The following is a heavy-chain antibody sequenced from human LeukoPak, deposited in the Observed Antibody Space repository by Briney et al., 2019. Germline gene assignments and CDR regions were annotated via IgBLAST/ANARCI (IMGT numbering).Heavy chain of an antibody. CDR1: GFTFSSYG. Sequence: PGGSLRLSCAASGFTFSSYGMHWVRQAPGKGLEWVAVISYDGSNKYYADSVKGRFTISRDNSKNTLYLQMNSLRAEDTAVYYCARFLGIAAPFDYWGQGTLVTVSS. D-gene: IGHD6-13*01. CDR3: ARFLGIAAPFDY. CDR2: ISYDGSNK. J-gene: IGHJ4*02. V-gene: IGHV3-30*03.